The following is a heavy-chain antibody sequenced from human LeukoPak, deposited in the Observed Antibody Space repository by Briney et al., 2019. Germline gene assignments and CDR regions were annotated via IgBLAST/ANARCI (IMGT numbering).Heavy chain of an antibody. CDR1: GFTFSSYG. Sequence: GGSLRLSCAASGFTFSSYGMHWVRQAPGKGLEWVAVISYDGSNKYYADSVKGRFAISRDNSKNTLFLQMNSLRAEDTAVYYCAKDSGLVRIYYYYGMDVWGQGTTVTVSS. J-gene: IGHJ6*02. D-gene: IGHD3/OR15-3a*01. CDR3: AKDSGLVRIYYYYGMDV. V-gene: IGHV3-30*18. CDR2: ISYDGSNK.